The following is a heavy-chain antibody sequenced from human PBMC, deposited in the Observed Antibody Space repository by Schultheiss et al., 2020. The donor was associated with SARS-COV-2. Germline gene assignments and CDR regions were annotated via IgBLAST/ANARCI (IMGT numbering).Heavy chain of an antibody. J-gene: IGHJ3*02. CDR2: ISYDGSNK. CDR3: ARDGNWNDGRGGAFDI. V-gene: IGHV3-30*01. D-gene: IGHD1-1*01. CDR1: GFTFSSYA. Sequence: GGSLRLSCAASGFTFSSYAMHWVRQAPGKGLEWVAVISYDGSNKYYADSVKGRFTISRDNSKNTLYLQMNSLRAEDTAVYYCARDGNWNDGRGGAFDIWGQGTMVTVSS.